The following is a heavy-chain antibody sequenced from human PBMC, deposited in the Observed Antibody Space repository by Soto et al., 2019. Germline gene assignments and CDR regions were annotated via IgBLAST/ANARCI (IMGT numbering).Heavy chain of an antibody. J-gene: IGHJ4*02. CDR3: ARELELLHAFDY. V-gene: IGHV4-31*03. CDR1: GGSISSGGYY. Sequence: LSLTCTVSGGSISSGGYYWSWIRQHPGKGLEWIGYIYYSGSTYYNPSLKSRVTISVDTSKNQFSLKLSSVTAADTAVYYCARELELLHAFDYWGQGTLVTVSS. D-gene: IGHD1-7*01. CDR2: IYYSGST.